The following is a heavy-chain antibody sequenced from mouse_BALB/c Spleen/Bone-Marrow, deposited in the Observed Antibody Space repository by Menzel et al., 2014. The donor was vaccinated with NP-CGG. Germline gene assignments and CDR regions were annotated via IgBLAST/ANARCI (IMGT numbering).Heavy chain of an antibody. D-gene: IGHD2-14*01. Sequence: QVQLQQSGSVLVRPGASVRLSCKASGYTFTNSWIHWAKQSPGQGLEWIGDIHPNSGNTNYNEKFKAKATLTVDTSSSTAYVDLSSLTSEDSAVYYCARHHRYAYYFDYWAKAPLSQSPQ. V-gene: IGHV1S130*01. CDR3: ARHHRYAYYFDY. CDR2: IHPNSGNT. J-gene: IGHJ2*01. CDR1: GYTFTNSW.